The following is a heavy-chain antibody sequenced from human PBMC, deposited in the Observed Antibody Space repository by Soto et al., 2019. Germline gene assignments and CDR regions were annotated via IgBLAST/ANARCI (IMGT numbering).Heavy chain of an antibody. Sequence: SETLSLTCPVSGGSISSGGYYWSWIRQHPGKGLEWIGYIYYSGSTNYNPSLKSRVTISVDTSKNQFSLKLSSVTAADTAAYYCARSDGRIITGTTVYAFDIWGQGTMVTVSS. CDR1: GGSISSGGYY. V-gene: IGHV4-61*08. J-gene: IGHJ3*02. D-gene: IGHD1-20*01. CDR2: IYYSGST. CDR3: ARSDGRIITGTTVYAFDI.